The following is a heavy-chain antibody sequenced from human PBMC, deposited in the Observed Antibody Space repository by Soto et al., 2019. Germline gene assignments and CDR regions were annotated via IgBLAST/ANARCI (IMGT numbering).Heavy chain of an antibody. J-gene: IGHJ4*02. CDR1: GFTFSSYG. D-gene: IGHD3-3*01. CDR2: ISYDGSNK. CDR3: ATGTYYDFWSGYSPYFDY. V-gene: IGHV3-30*03. Sequence: PGGSLRRSCAASGFTFSSYGMHWGRQAPGKGLEWVAVISYDGSNKYYADSVKGRFTISRDNSKNTLYLQMNSLRAEDTAVYYCATGTYYDFWSGYSPYFDYWGQGT.